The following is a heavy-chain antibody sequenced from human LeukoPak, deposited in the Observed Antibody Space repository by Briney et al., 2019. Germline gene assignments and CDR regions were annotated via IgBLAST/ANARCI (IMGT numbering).Heavy chain of an antibody. Sequence: GASVKVSCKASGGTFSSYAISWVRQAPGQGLEWMGGIIPIFGTANYAQKFQGRVTITADKSTSTAYMELSSLRSEDTAVYYCARGRFLEWLLWLDYWGQGTLVTVSS. D-gene: IGHD3-3*01. CDR1: GGTFSSYA. J-gene: IGHJ4*02. CDR2: IIPIFGTA. CDR3: ARGRFLEWLLWLDY. V-gene: IGHV1-69*06.